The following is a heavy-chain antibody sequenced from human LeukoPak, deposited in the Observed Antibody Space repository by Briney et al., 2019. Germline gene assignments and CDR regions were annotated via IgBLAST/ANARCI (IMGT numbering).Heavy chain of an antibody. Sequence: PSETLSLTCAVSSYSISSGYYWGWIRQPPGKGLEWIGSIFYSGSTYYNPSLKSRVTISVDTSKNQVSLKLSSVTAADTAVYFCARLDGYNPASWGQGTLVTVSS. CDR3: ARLDGYNPAS. CDR1: SYSISSGYY. D-gene: IGHD5-24*01. CDR2: IFYSGST. V-gene: IGHV4-38-2*01. J-gene: IGHJ4*02.